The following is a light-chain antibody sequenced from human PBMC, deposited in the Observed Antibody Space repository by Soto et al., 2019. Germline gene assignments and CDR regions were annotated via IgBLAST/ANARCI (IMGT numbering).Light chain of an antibody. V-gene: IGLV3-21*02. CDR3: QVWDSSSDHPGV. CDR2: DNS. CDR1: DIGSRS. J-gene: IGLJ3*02. Sequence: SYELTQPPSVSVAPGQTARITCRGNDIGSRSVHWYQQKPGQAPVAVVYDNSDRPSGIPERVSGSNSGNTATLTISRVEAGDEAAYYCQVWDSSSDHPGVFGGGTQLTVL.